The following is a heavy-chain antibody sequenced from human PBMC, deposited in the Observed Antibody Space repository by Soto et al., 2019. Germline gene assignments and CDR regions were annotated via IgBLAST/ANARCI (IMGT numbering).Heavy chain of an antibody. CDR3: ARGQSDVVVPAASPGLYYYYYYMDV. CDR1: GYTFTSYD. CDR2: MNPNSGNT. Sequence: ASVKVSCKASGYTFTSYDINWVRQATGQGLEWMGWMNPNSGNTGYAQKFQGRVTMTRNTSISTAYMELSSLRSEDTAVYYCARGQSDVVVPAASPGLYYYYYYMDVWGKGTTVTVSS. J-gene: IGHJ6*03. V-gene: IGHV1-8*01. D-gene: IGHD2-2*01.